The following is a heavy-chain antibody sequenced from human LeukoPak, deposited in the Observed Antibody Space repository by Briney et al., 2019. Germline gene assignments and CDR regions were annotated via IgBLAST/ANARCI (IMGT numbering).Heavy chain of an antibody. Sequence: ASVKVSCTASGYTFTSYYMHWVRQAPGQGLEWMGMINPSGGSTSYPQKFQGRVTMTRDTSTSTVYMELSSLRSEDTAVYYCARERSLHSSNFDPWGQGTLVTVSS. CDR3: ARERSLHSSNFDP. J-gene: IGHJ5*02. V-gene: IGHV1-46*01. D-gene: IGHD3-22*01. CDR1: GYTFTSYY. CDR2: INPSGGST.